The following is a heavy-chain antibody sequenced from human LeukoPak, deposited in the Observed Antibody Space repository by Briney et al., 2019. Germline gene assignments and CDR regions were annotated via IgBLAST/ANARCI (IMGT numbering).Heavy chain of an antibody. D-gene: IGHD6-19*01. CDR3: ARDQGAVAGIDP. CDR2: IYHSGST. V-gene: IGHV4-39*07. Sequence: PSETLSLTCTVSGVSIGTTTYYWGWIRQPPGKGLEWIGFIYHSGSTYYNPSLKSRVTVSVDTSKNQFSVKLTSVTAADTAVYYCARDQGAVAGIDPWGQGTLVTVSS. CDR1: GVSIGTTTYY. J-gene: IGHJ5*02.